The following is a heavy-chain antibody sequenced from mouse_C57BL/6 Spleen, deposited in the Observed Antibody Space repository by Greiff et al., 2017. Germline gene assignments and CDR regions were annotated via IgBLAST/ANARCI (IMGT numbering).Heavy chain of an antibody. J-gene: IGHJ3*01. Sequence: VQLQESGAELARPGASVKMSCKASGYTFTSYTMHWVKQRPGQGLEWIGYINPSSGYTKYNQKFKDKATLTADKSSSTAYMQLSSLTSEDSAVYYCARPYDGYYGFAYWGQGTLVTVSA. CDR2: INPSSGYT. CDR1: GYTFTSYT. D-gene: IGHD2-3*01. V-gene: IGHV1-4*01. CDR3: ARPYDGYYGFAY.